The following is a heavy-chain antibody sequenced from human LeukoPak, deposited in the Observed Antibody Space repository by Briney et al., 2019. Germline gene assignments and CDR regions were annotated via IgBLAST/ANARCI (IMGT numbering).Heavy chain of an antibody. Sequence: GGSLRLSCAASGFTFSSYEMNWVRQAPGKGLEWVSYISSSGSTIYYADSVKGRFTISRDNAKNSLYLQMNSLRDEDTAVYYCARGDSGSYYFDYWGQGTLVTVSS. CDR2: ISSSGSTI. J-gene: IGHJ4*02. D-gene: IGHD1-26*01. CDR3: ARGDSGSYYFDY. V-gene: IGHV3-48*03. CDR1: GFTFSSYE.